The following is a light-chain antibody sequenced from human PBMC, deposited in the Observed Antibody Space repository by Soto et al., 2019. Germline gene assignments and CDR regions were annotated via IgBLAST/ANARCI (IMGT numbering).Light chain of an antibody. Sequence: QSALTQPASVSGSPGQSITISCTGTSSDVGGYNSVSWYQQHPGKAPKIMIYDVSHRPSGVSDRFSGSKSGNTAALTISGLQAEDEDDYYCSSYTSSSLLVFGGGTKLTVL. CDR2: DVS. CDR3: SSYTSSSLLV. J-gene: IGLJ2*01. V-gene: IGLV2-14*01. CDR1: SSDVGGYNS.